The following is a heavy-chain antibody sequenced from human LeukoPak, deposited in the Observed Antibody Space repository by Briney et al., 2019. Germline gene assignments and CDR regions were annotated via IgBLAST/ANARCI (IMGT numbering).Heavy chain of an antibody. D-gene: IGHD3-3*01. Sequence: SVKVSCKASGGTFSSYAIGWVRQAPGQGLEWMGRIIPILGIANYAQKFQGRVTIPADKSTSTAYMELSSLRSEDTAVYYCANNVRFLEWLSWFDPWGQGTMVTVSS. CDR1: GGTFSSYA. V-gene: IGHV1-69*04. CDR3: ANNVRFLEWLSWFDP. CDR2: IIPILGIA. J-gene: IGHJ5*02.